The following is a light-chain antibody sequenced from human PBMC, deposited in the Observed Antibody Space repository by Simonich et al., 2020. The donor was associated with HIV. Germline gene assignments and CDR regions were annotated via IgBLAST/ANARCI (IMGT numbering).Light chain of an antibody. J-gene: IGLJ3*02. V-gene: IGLV2-14*01. Sequence: QSALTQPASVSGSPGQSITISCTGTSRDVGGYNYVSWYQPHPGKAPKLMISDVSTRPSGGPDRFSGSKSGTSASLAITGRQAEDEADYYCQSYDSSLSALFGGGTKLTVL. CDR3: QSYDSSLSAL. CDR1: SRDVGGYNY. CDR2: DVS.